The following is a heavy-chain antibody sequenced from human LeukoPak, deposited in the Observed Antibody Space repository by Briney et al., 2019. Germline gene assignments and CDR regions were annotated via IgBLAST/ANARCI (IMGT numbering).Heavy chain of an antibody. Sequence: SETLSLTCTVSGGSFSSYYWSWIRQPPGKGLEWIGYIYYSGSTDYNPSLKSRVTISVETSKNQFSLKLSSVTAADTAVYYCARHYKRGSWPFDYWGQGTLVTVSS. CDR1: GGSFSSYY. J-gene: IGHJ4*02. CDR2: IYYSGST. V-gene: IGHV4-59*08. D-gene: IGHD6-13*01. CDR3: ARHYKRGSWPFDY.